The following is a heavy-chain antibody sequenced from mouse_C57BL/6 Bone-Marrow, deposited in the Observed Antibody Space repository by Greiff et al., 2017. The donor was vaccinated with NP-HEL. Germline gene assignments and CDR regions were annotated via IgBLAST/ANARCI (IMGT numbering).Heavy chain of an antibody. D-gene: IGHD1-1*01. J-gene: IGHJ1*03. Sequence: QVQLQQPGAELVMPGASVKLSCKASGYTFTSYWMHWVKQRPGQGLEWIGEIDPSDSYTNYNQKFKGKSTLTVDKSSSTAYMQLSSLTSEDSAVYYCARKDGSSWYFDVWGTGTTVTVSS. V-gene: IGHV1-69*01. CDR2: IDPSDSYT. CDR3: ARKDGSSWYFDV. CDR1: GYTFTSYW.